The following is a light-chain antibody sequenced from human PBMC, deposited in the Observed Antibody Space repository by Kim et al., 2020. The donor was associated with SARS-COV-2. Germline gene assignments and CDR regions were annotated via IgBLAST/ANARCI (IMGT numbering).Light chain of an antibody. J-gene: IGKJ4*01. Sequence: DIQLTQSPSSLSASVGDRVTITCRASHAINIYVAWFHQRPGKAPKSLIYDASVLQSGVPSRFSGSGSGTEFTLTISSLHPEDLGTYYCQQLNFFPLTFGGGTKLEI. CDR2: DAS. CDR3: QQLNFFPLT. V-gene: IGKV1-16*01. CDR1: HAINIY.